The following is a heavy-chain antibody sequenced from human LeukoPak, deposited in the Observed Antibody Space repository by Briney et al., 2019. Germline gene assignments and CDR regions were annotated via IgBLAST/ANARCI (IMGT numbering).Heavy chain of an antibody. CDR2: IRYDGNDK. D-gene: IGHD3-10*01. V-gene: IGHV3-30*02. CDR3: VKDLMRDRWFGEC. Sequence: PGGSLRLSCAASAFPFSYYGFHCVRQAPGKGLEWVAFIRYDGNDKFYAESVKGRFTISRDTSRNTPYLQMNTLRLEDTAVYYCVKDLMRDRWFGECWGQGTLVTVSS. J-gene: IGHJ1*01. CDR1: AFPFSYYG.